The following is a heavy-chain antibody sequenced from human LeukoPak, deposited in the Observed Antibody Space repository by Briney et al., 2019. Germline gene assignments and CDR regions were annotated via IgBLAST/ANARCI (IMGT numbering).Heavy chain of an antibody. J-gene: IGHJ4*02. V-gene: IGHV4-4*07. CDR3: ARGGWDWTDFDY. D-gene: IGHD1-26*01. CDR1: GGSISSYY. CDR2: IYTSGST. Sequence: SETLSLACTVSGGSISSYYWSWIRQPAGKGLEWIGRIYTSGSTNYNPSLKSRVTMSVDTSKNQFSLKLSSVTAADTAVYYCARGGWDWTDFDYWGQGTLVTVSS.